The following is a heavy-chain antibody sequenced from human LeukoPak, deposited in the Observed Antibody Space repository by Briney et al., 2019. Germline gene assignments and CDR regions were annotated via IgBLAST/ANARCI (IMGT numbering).Heavy chain of an antibody. CDR2: ISAYNGNT. D-gene: IGHD4-23*01. V-gene: IGHV1-18*01. CDR1: GYTFISYG. Sequence: ASVKVSCKASGYTFISYGISWVRQAPGQGLEWMGWISAYNGNTNYAQKLQGRVTMTTDTSTSTAYMELRSLRPDDTAVYYCARGFYGGSDYYFDYWGQGTLVTVSS. CDR3: ARGFYGGSDYYFDY. J-gene: IGHJ4*02.